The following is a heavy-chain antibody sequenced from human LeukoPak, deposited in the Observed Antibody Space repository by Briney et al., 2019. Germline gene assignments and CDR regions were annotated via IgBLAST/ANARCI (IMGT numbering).Heavy chain of an antibody. Sequence: SETLSLTCAVSGGSISSGGYSWSWIRQPPGKGLEWIGYIYHSGSTNYNPSLKSRVTISVDTSKNQFSLKLSSVTAADTAVYYCARDITLDSWGQGTLVTVSS. V-gene: IGHV4-30-2*01. J-gene: IGHJ4*02. CDR2: IYHSGST. CDR3: ARDITLDS. CDR1: GGSISSGGYS.